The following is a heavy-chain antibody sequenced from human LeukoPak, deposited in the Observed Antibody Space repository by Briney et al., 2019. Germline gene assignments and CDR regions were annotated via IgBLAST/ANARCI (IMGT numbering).Heavy chain of an antibody. D-gene: IGHD3-22*01. Sequence: SETLSLTCAVYGGSFGGYYWSWIRQPPGRGLEWIGEINHSGSTNYNPSLKSRVTISVDTSKNQFSLKLSSVTAADTAVYYCARGKGRRVVAFDYWGQGTLVTVSS. CDR2: INHSGST. V-gene: IGHV4-34*01. CDR1: GGSFGGYY. J-gene: IGHJ4*02. CDR3: ARGKGRRVVAFDY.